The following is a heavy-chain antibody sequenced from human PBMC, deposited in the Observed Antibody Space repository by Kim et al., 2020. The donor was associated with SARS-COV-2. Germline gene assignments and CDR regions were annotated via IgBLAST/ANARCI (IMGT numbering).Heavy chain of an antibody. CDR2: IDWDDDK. CDR1: GFSLSTSGMC. D-gene: IGHD5-12*01. Sequence: SGPTLVNPTQTLTLTCTFSGFSLSTSGMCVSWIRQPPGKALEWLALIDWDDDKYYSTSLKTRLTISKDTSKNQVVLTMTNMDPVDTATYYCARTTQAVWWPDLYYFDYWGQGTLVTVSS. J-gene: IGHJ4*02. V-gene: IGHV2-70*01. CDR3: ARTTQAVWWPDLYYFDY.